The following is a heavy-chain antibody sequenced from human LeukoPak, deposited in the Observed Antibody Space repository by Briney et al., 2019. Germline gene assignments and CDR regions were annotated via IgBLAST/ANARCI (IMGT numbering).Heavy chain of an antibody. Sequence: VGSLRLSCAASGFTFSSYAMSWVRQAPGKGLEWVSAISVGGGTTYYAESVKGRFSISRDNSKNTLYLQMNSLRAEDTAVYYCAKSLVVVPAANPRAYFDYWGQGTLVSVSS. V-gene: IGHV3-23*01. D-gene: IGHD2-2*01. CDR2: ISVGGGTT. J-gene: IGHJ4*02. CDR3: AKSLVVVPAANPRAYFDY. CDR1: GFTFSSYA.